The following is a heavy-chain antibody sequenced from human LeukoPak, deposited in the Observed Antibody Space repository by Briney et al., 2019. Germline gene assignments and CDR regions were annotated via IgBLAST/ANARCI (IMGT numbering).Heavy chain of an antibody. Sequence: SVKVSCKASGGTFSSYAISWVRQAPGQGLEWMGGIIPIFGTANYAQKFQGRVTITTDESTSTAYMELSSLRSEDTAVYYCARSWVYSSSWYRGFDPWVQGTLVTVSS. V-gene: IGHV1-69*05. CDR2: IIPIFGTA. CDR3: ARSWVYSSSWYRGFDP. D-gene: IGHD6-13*01. CDR1: GGTFSSYA. J-gene: IGHJ5*02.